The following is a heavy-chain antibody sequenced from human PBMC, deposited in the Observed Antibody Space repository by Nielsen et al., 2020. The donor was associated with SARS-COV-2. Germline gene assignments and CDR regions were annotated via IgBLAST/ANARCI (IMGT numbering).Heavy chain of an antibody. CDR3: AKLGGYCSSTSCSDY. D-gene: IGHD2-2*01. CDR2: ISGNGGST. Sequence: GGSLRLSCAASGFTFSSYAMSWVRQAPGKGLEWVSAISGNGGSTYYADSVKGRFTISRDNSKNTLYLQMNSLRAEDTAVYYCAKLGGYCSSTSCSDYWGQGTLVTVSS. V-gene: IGHV3-23*01. J-gene: IGHJ4*02. CDR1: GFTFSSYA.